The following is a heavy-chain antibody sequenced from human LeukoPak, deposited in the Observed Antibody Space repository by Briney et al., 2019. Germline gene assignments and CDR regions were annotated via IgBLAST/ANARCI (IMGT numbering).Heavy chain of an antibody. CDR1: AYSISDGFV. D-gene: IGHD1-26*01. Sequence: SETLSLTCTVSAYSISDGFVWGFIRQPPGKGLEWIASIYHSGTTYYSPSLRSRVTMSVDTSNNQFSLKLSSVTAADTAMYFCTRLSHVAGAPKVSWFDPWGQGTLVTVSS. J-gene: IGHJ5*02. CDR2: IYHSGTT. CDR3: TRLSHVAGAPKVSWFDP. V-gene: IGHV4-38-2*02.